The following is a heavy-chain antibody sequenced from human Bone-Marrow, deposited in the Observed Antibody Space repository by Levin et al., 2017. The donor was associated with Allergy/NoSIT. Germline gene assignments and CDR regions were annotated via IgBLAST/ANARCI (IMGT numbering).Heavy chain of an antibody. D-gene: IGHD2-2*01. V-gene: IGHV4-38-2*01. CDR1: GYSIRSGYY. Sequence: SQTLSLTCAVSGYSIRSGYYWGWIRQPPGKGLEWIGSIYHSGSTYYNPSLKSRVTISVDTSKNQFSLKLSSVTAADTAVYYCARKAVVVPAAAIHYYYYMDVWGKGTTVTVSS. CDR2: IYHSGST. J-gene: IGHJ6*03. CDR3: ARKAVVVPAAAIHYYYYMDV.